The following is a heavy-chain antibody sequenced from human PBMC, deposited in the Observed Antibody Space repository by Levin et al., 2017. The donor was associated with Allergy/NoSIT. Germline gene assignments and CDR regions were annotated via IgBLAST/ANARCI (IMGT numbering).Heavy chain of an antibody. J-gene: IGHJ4*02. V-gene: IGHV3-30*15. CDR3: ARALSGSYFDY. CDR1: GFSFSDYP. Sequence: GESLKISCAASGFSFSDYPMTWVRQGQGKGLEWVASTSYDGSNKNYADSVKGRFTISRDNSKDTLYLQMSSLRSEDTGVYYCARALSGSYFDYWGQGTLVTVSS. CDR2: TSYDGSNK. D-gene: IGHD3-10*01.